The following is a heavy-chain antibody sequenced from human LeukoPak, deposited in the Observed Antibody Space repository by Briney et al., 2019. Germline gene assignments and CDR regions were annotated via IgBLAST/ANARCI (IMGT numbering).Heavy chain of an antibody. Sequence: GGSLRLSCAASGFTFSSYGMHWVRQAPGKGLEWVAVISYDGSNKYYADSVKGRFTISRDNSKNTLYLQMNSLRAEDTAVYYCAKGYSSGWDYYFDYWGQGTLVTVSS. J-gene: IGHJ4*02. CDR1: GFTFSSYG. V-gene: IGHV3-30*18. CDR3: AKGYSSGWDYYFDY. D-gene: IGHD6-19*01. CDR2: ISYDGSNK.